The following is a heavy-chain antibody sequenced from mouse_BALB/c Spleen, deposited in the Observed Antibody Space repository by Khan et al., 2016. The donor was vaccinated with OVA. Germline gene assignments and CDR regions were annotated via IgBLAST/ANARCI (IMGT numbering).Heavy chain of an antibody. CDR2: ISDGGSYT. D-gene: IGHD1-1*02. CDR3: ARAGYGGFAY. J-gene: IGHJ3*01. Sequence: EVELVESGGGLVKPGGSLKLSCAASGFTFSDYYMYWVRQTPEKRLEWVATISDGGSYTFYPDSVKGRFTISRDNAKNNMDLQMSSLKSEDTAIYYCARAGYGGFAYWGQGTLVTVSA. V-gene: IGHV5-4*02. CDR1: GFTFSDYY.